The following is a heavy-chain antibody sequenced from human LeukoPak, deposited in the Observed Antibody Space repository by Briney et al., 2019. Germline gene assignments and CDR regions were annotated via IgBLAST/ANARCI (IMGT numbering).Heavy chain of an antibody. J-gene: IGHJ4*02. CDR1: GGTFSSYA. D-gene: IGHD7-27*01. CDR3: TRDDNWGQENFDY. Sequence: SVKVSCKASGGTFSSYAISWVRQAPGQGLEWMGGIIPIFGTANYAQKFQGRVTITADKSKSTAYMELNSLRSEDTAVYYCTRDDNWGQENFDYWGQGTLVTVSS. V-gene: IGHV1-69*06. CDR2: IIPIFGTA.